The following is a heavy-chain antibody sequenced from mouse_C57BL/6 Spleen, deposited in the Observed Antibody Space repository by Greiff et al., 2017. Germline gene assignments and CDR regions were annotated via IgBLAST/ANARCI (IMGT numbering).Heavy chain of an antibody. J-gene: IGHJ1*03. CDR3: ASYDYGSSLYWYFDV. V-gene: IGHV1-81*01. CDR1: GYTFTSYG. D-gene: IGHD1-1*01. CDR2: IYPRSGNT. Sequence: VKLMESGAELARPGASVKLSCKASGYTFTSYGISWVKQRTGQGLEWIGEIYPRSGNTYYNEKFKGKATLTADKSSSTAYMGLRSLTSEDSAVYFCASYDYGSSLYWYFDVWGTGTTVTVSS.